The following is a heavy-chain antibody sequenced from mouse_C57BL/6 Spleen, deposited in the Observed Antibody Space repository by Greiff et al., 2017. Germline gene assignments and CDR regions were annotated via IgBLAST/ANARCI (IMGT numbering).Heavy chain of an antibody. D-gene: IGHD1-1*01. V-gene: IGHV1-39*01. J-gene: IGHJ2*01. CDR1: GYSFTDYN. Sequence: VQLKQSGPELVKPGASVKISCKASGYSFTDYNMNWVKQSNGKSLEWIGVINPNYGTTSYNQKFKGKATLTVDQSSSTAYMQLNSLTSEDSAVYYCHYYGSSPWYFDYWGQGTTLTVSS. CDR2: INPNYGTT. CDR3: HYYGSSPWYFDY.